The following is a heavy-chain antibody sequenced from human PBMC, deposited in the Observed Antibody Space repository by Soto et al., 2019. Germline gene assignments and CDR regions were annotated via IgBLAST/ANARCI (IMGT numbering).Heavy chain of an antibody. CDR2: INPDSGMT. Sequence: QVQLVQSGADVRKPGASVKVSCNSSGYSFTGFYIHWVRQAPGQGLEWMGWINPDSGMTKQAQRFQGRVPLNGDTTINTAYMELTGLTSDDTAVYYCVRDSGRSLASVRFDYWGQGTLVIVSS. CDR3: VRDSGRSLASVRFDY. CDR1: GYSFTGFY. J-gene: IGHJ4*02. D-gene: IGHD6-19*01. V-gene: IGHV1-2*02.